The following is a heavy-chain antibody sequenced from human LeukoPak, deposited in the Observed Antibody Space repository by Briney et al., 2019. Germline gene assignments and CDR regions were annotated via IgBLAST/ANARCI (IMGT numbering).Heavy chain of an antibody. D-gene: IGHD6-19*01. Sequence: SETLSLTYTGSGCTLSSYYWNWLRQPPGKGLEGMGYIYYSGSTNYNPSLMSRVTISVDTSKKQFSLKLSSVTAADTGGYDCARPPGVGGGPVPGTNLFDPWGQGTLVTVSS. V-gene: IGHV4-59*01. CDR2: IYYSGST. J-gene: IGHJ5*02. CDR1: GCTLSSYY. CDR3: ARPPGVGGGPVPGTNLFDP.